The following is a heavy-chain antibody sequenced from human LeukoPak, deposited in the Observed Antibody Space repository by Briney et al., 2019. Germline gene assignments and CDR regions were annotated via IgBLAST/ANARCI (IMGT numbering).Heavy chain of an antibody. J-gene: IGHJ4*02. CDR3: ARDRGGYGAQQDY. V-gene: IGHV4-30-4*08. D-gene: IGHD3-16*01. Sequence: SETLSLTCTVSGGSISSGDYYWSWIRQPPGKGLEWIGYIYYSGGTYSNPSLKSRVIMSVDTSMNQFSLKLSSVTAADTAVYYCARDRGGYGAQQDYWGQGTLVTVSS. CDR1: GGSISSGDYY. CDR2: IYYSGGT.